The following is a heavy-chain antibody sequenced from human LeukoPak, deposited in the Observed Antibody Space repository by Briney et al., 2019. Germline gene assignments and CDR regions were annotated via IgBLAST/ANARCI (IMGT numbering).Heavy chain of an antibody. CDR1: GFTFSSYA. CDR2: ISGSGGST. J-gene: IGHJ4*02. V-gene: IGHV3-23*01. D-gene: IGHD6-13*01. CDR3: AKDPLGAAATLDY. Sequence: GGSLRLXCAASGFTFSSYAMRWVRQAPGKGLEWVSAISGSGGSTYYADSVKGRFTISRDNSKNTLYLQMNSLRAEDTAVYYCAKDPLGAAATLDYWGQGTLVTVSS.